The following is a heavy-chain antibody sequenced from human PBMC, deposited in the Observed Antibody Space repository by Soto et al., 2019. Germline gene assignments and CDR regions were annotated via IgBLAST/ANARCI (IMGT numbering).Heavy chain of an antibody. CDR2: IYYSGST. J-gene: IGHJ3*02. CDR3: ARGGRGAFDI. Sequence: SETLSLTCTVSGGSISSSSYYWGWIRQPPGKGLEWIGSIYYSGSTYYNPSLKSRVTISVDTSKNQFSLKLGSVTAADTAVYYCARGGRGAFDIWGQGTMVTVSS. CDR1: GGSISSSSYY. V-gene: IGHV4-39*01.